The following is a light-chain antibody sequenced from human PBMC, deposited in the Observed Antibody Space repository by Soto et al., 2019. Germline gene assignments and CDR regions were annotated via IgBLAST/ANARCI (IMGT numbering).Light chain of an antibody. Sequence: QSALTQPASVSGSPGQSITISCTGTSSDVGGYKYVSWYQQHPGKAPKLMIYDVINRPSGISNRFSGSKAGNTASLTISGLQAEDEAHYYCSSYTSSTTVVFGGGTKLTVL. J-gene: IGLJ2*01. CDR2: DVI. V-gene: IGLV2-14*03. CDR3: SSYTSSTTVV. CDR1: SSDVGGYKY.